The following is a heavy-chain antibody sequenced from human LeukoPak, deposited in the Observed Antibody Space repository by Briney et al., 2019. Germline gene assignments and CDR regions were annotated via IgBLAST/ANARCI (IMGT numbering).Heavy chain of an antibody. D-gene: IGHD2-15*01. J-gene: IGHJ4*02. CDR3: ARDGGHSTDLDY. CDR1: GFTFDDHG. V-gene: IGHV3-20*01. Sequence: GGSLTLSCAASGFTFDDHGMSWVRQAPGKGLEWVSGMNLDGGSTGYADSVKGRLTISRDNTKKSLYLQMNSLRAEDTAVYHCARDGGHSTDLDYWGQGILVTVSS. CDR2: MNLDGGST.